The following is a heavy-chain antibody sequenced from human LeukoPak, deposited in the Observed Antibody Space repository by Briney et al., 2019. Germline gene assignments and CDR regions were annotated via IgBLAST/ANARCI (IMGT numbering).Heavy chain of an antibody. Sequence: GGSLRLSCATSGFTFSNYAMSWVRQAPGKGLEWVSAVGGGGGSTYYADSVKGRFTISRDNSKNTLYLQMNSLGTEDSALYYCARDSYGMDVWGLGTTVTVSS. CDR1: GFTFSNYA. V-gene: IGHV3-23*01. CDR3: ARDSYGMDV. CDR2: VGGGGGST. J-gene: IGHJ6*02.